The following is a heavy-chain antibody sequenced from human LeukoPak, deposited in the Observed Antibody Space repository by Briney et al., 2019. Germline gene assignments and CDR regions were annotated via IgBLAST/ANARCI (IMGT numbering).Heavy chain of an antibody. CDR3: AWTYHDSSGKSNWFDP. Sequence: ASVKVSCKASGYTFTDYYMHWVQQAPGQGLEWMGWISAYNGNTKYAQKFQGRATMTTETSTSTAYMELRSLRSDDTAFYYCAWTYHDSSGKSNWFDPWGQGTLVTVSS. D-gene: IGHD3-22*01. J-gene: IGHJ5*02. CDR1: GYTFTDYY. V-gene: IGHV1-18*04. CDR2: ISAYNGNT.